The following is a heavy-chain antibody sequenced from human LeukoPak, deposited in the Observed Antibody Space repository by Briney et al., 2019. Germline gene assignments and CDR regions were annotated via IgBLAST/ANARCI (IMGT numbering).Heavy chain of an antibody. CDR2: INPNSGGT. CDR1: GYTFTGYY. CDR3: AKSAGRDGYNSLDY. D-gene: IGHD5-24*01. V-gene: IGHV1-2*02. J-gene: IGHJ4*02. Sequence: ASVKVSCKASGYTFTGYYMHWVRQTPGQGLEWMGWINPNSGGTNYAQKFQGRVTMTRDTSISTAYMELSRLRSDDTPVYYCAKSAGRDGYNSLDYWGQGTLVSVSS.